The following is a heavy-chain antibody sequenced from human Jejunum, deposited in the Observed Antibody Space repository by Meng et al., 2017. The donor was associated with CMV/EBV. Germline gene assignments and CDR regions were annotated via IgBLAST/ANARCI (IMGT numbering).Heavy chain of an antibody. CDR3: ARVSSGWDYFDY. D-gene: IGHD6-19*01. CDR2: IYYSVST. Sequence: PWLLTPYQILSLTCPVSGRSVISGGYYCTWIRHHPGKGLEWFRHIYYSVSTFYNPSLKRRVIISIDTSKNQFSLNLRSLTAADTAVYYCARVSSGWDYFDYWGQGTLVTVSS. J-gene: IGHJ4*02. V-gene: IGHV4-31*03. CDR1: GRSVISGGYY.